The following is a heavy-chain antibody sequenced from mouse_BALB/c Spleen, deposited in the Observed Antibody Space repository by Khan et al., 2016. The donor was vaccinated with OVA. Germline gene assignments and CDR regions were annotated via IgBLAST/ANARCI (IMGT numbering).Heavy chain of an antibody. CDR1: GYTFTHYV. V-gene: IGHV1S136*01. J-gene: IGHJ4*01. CDR3: ARYASGPYYAMDY. Sequence: VQLQQSGPELVKPGASVKMSCKASGYTFTHYVMHWVKQKPGQGLEWIGYINPYNDGTNYNEKFKGKATLTSDKSSSTAYMELSSLTSEDSAVYYCARYASGPYYAMDYWGQGTSVTVSS. D-gene: IGHD6-2*01. CDR2: INPYNDGT.